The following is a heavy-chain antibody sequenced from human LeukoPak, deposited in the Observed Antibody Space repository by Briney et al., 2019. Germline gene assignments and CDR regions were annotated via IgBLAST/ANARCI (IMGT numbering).Heavy chain of an antibody. CDR3: ARAYCSGGSCYSSRGMFDP. CDR2: IYTSGSI. CDR1: GGSISSYY. V-gene: IGHV4-4*07. J-gene: IGHJ5*02. D-gene: IGHD2-15*01. Sequence: SETLSLTCTVSGGSISSYYWSWIRQPAGKGLEWIGRIYTSGSITYNPSLKSRVSMSVDTSKNQFSLKLSSVTAADTAVYYCARAYCSGGSCYSSRGMFDPWGQGTLVTVSS.